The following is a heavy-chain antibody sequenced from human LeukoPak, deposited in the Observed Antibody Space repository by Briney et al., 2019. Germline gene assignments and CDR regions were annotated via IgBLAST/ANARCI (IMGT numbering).Heavy chain of an antibody. Sequence: ASVKVSCKASGYTFTGYYMHWVRQAPGQGLEWMGWINPNSGGTNYAQKFQGRVTMTRDTSISTAYMELSRQRSDDTAVYYCASERRVVPADPIEYYYYYMDVWGKGTTVTVSS. J-gene: IGHJ6*03. CDR1: GYTFTGYY. CDR2: INPNSGGT. D-gene: IGHD2-2*01. V-gene: IGHV1-2*02. CDR3: ASERRVVPADPIEYYYYYMDV.